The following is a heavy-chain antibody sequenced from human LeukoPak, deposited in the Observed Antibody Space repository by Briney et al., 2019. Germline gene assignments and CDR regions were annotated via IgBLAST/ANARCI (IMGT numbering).Heavy chain of an antibody. J-gene: IGHJ4*02. CDR2: ISGSGGST. CDR3: AKAPAAGQLNYFDY. V-gene: IGHV3-23*01. CDR1: GFTFSSYA. D-gene: IGHD6-13*01. Sequence: GGSLRLSCAASGFTFSSYAMGWVRQAPGKGLEWVSAISGSGGSTYYADSVKGRFTISRDNSKNALYLQMNSLRAEDTAVYYCAKAPAAGQLNYFDYWGQGTLVTVSS.